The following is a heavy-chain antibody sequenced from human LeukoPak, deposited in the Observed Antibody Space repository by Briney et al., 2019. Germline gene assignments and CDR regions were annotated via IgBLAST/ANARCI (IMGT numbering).Heavy chain of an antibody. CDR1: GYSFTSYW. V-gene: IGHV5-51*01. Sequence: GESLKISCEGSGYSFTSYWIGWVRQMPGKGLEWMGIIYPGDSDTRYSPSFQGQVTISADKSISTAYLQWSSLKASDTAMYYCARSPSYYYDSSGYYFDYWGQGTLVTVSS. CDR3: ARSPSYYYDSSGYYFDY. CDR2: IYPGDSDT. D-gene: IGHD3-22*01. J-gene: IGHJ4*02.